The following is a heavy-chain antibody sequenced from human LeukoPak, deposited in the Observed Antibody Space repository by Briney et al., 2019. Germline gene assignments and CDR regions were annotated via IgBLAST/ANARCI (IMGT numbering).Heavy chain of an antibody. CDR2: IYYSGST. D-gene: IGHD2-8*01. J-gene: IGHJ4*02. Sequence: SETLSLTCTVSGGSISSGGYYWSWIRQHPGKGLEWIGYIYYSGSTYYNPSLKSRVTISVDTSKNQFSLKLSSEIAADTAVYYCARAEATKGIDYWGQGTLVTVSP. V-gene: IGHV4-31*03. CDR3: ARAEATKGIDY. CDR1: GGSISSGGYY.